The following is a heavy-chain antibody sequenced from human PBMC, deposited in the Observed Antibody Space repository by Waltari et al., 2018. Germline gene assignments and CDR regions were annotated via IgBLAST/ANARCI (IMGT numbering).Heavy chain of an antibody. V-gene: IGHV3-49*03. D-gene: IGHD6-13*01. CDR1: GFTFGDYA. CDR3: TRDHSSSSIPNWFDP. J-gene: IGHJ5*02. Sequence: EVQLVESGGGLVQPGRSLRLSCTASGFTFGDYAMSWFRQAPGKGLEWVGFIRSKAYGVKTEYAESVKGRFTISRDDSKSIAYLQMNSLKTEDTAVYYCTRDHSSSSIPNWFDPWGQGTLVTVSS. CDR2: IRSKAYGVKT.